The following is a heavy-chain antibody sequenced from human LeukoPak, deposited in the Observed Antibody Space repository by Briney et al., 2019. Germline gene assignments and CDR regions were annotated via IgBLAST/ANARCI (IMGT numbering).Heavy chain of an antibody. CDR2: INPNSGGT. J-gene: IGHJ5*02. D-gene: IGHD6-19*01. CDR3: ARETYSSGWYFPPA. Sequence: ASVKVSCKASGYTFTGYYMHWVRQAPGQGLEWMGRINPNSGGTNYAQKFQGRVTMTRDTSISTAYMELSRLRSDDTAAYYCARETYSSGWYFPPAWGQGTLVTVSS. V-gene: IGHV1-2*06. CDR1: GYTFTGYY.